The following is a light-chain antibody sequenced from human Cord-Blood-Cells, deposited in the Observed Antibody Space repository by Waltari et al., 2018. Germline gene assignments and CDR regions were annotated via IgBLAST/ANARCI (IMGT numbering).Light chain of an antibody. Sequence: QSALTQPASVSGSPGQSITISCTGTSSDAGGYNYVSWYQQHPSKAPTLMLFDVSHRPSGVSNRFSGSKSGNPASLTISGLQAEDEADYYCSSYTSSSPPLFGGGTKLTVL. V-gene: IGLV2-14*01. CDR2: DVS. J-gene: IGLJ2*01. CDR3: SSYTSSSPPL. CDR1: SSDAGGYNY.